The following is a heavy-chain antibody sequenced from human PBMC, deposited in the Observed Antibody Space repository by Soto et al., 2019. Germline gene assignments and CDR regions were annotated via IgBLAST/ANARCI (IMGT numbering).Heavy chain of an antibody. Sequence: PGGSLRLSCAASGFTFSSYAMSWVRQAPGKGLEWVSAISGSGGSTYYADSVKGRFTISRDNSKNTLYLQMNSLRAEDTAVYYCARDFLGGFIAVAGTFGPTNYWGQGTLVTVSS. CDR1: GFTFSSYA. V-gene: IGHV3-23*01. D-gene: IGHD6-19*01. J-gene: IGHJ4*02. CDR3: ARDFLGGFIAVAGTFGPTNY. CDR2: ISGSGGST.